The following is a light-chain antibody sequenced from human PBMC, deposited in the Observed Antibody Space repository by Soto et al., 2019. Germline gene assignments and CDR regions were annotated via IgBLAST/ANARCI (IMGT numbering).Light chain of an antibody. CDR3: QQYNSLPWT. J-gene: IGKJ1*01. CDR2: KAS. V-gene: IGKV1-5*03. Sequence: DIQMTQSPSTLSASVGDRVTITCRASQSISSWLAWYQQKPGKAPKLLIYKASSLESGVPSRFSGSGSGTEFTLTISSLQPDDFATYYCQQYNSLPWTFGQGTKVDSK. CDR1: QSISSW.